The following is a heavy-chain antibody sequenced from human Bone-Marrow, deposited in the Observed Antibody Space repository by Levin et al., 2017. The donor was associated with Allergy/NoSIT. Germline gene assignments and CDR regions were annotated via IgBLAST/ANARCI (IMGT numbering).Heavy chain of an antibody. V-gene: IGHV3-7*01. Sequence: PGGSLRLSCAASGFIFSDYWMTWVRQVPGKGLEWVANIQEEGTEKYYLDSVTGRFTISRDNARNSVHLQMNNLRAEDTAIYYCARDLRVFDVWGQGAMVSVSS. J-gene: IGHJ3*01. CDR2: IQEEGTEK. CDR3: ARDLRVFDV. CDR1: GFIFSDYW.